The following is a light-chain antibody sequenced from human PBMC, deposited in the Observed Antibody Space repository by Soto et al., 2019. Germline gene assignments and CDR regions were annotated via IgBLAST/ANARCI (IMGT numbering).Light chain of an antibody. CDR3: SSYTSSSARV. CDR1: SSDVGRYNY. V-gene: IGLV2-14*01. CDR2: EVS. J-gene: IGLJ3*02. Sequence: QSALTQPASVSGSHGQSITFSCTGTSSDVGRYNYVSWYQQHPGKAPKLMIYEVSNRPSGVSNRFSGSKSGNTASLTISGLQAEDEADYYCSSYTSSSARVFGGGTKLTVL.